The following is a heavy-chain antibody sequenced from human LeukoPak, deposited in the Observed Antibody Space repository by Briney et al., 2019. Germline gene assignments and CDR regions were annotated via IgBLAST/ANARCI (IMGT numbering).Heavy chain of an antibody. CDR2: INPNSGGT. Sequence: ASVKVSCKASGYAFTGYYMHWVRHAPGQGLEWMGWINPNSGGTNYAQKFQGRVTMTRDTSISTAYVELSRLRSDDTAVYYCARGESGDYTQIGYWGQGTLVTVSS. CDR3: ARGESGDYTQIGY. J-gene: IGHJ4*02. D-gene: IGHD4-17*01. CDR1: GYAFTGYY. V-gene: IGHV1-2*02.